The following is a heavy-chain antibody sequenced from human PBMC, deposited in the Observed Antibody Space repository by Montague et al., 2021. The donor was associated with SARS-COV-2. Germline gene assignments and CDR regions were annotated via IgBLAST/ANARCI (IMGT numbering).Heavy chain of an antibody. D-gene: IGHD3-10*01. CDR2: IYYTVNT. CDR1: GGSISSTAYY. CDR3: ARQTTLLRGRAPPGV. V-gene: IGHV4-39*01. J-gene: IGHJ6*02. Sequence: SETLSLTCIVSGGSISSTAYYWGWLRQPPGKGLEWIGSIYYTVNTYYNPFLKSRVTISVDASKNQFSLTLSSVSAADTAVYYCARQTTLLRGRAPPGVWGQGTTVTVSS.